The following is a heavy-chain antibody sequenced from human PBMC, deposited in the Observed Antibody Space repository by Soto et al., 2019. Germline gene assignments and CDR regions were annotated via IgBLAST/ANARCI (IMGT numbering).Heavy chain of an antibody. CDR1: GGSISSVCYS. V-gene: IGHV4-30-2*01. CDR3: ARVVRDYYDSSGYYSENNWFDR. CDR2: IYHSGST. Sequence: PSETLSLTCAVSGGSISSVCYSWSWIRQPPGKGLEWIGYIYHSGSTYYNPSLKSRVTISVDRSKNQFSLKLSSVTAADTAVYYCARVVRDYYDSSGYYSENNWFDRWGQGTLVTVSS. J-gene: IGHJ5*02. D-gene: IGHD3-22*01.